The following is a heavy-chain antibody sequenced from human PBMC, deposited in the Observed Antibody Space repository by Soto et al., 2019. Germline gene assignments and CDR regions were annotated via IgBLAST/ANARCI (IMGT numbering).Heavy chain of an antibody. Sequence: PGGSLSPSSAASGFTFSSYSLHWVRQAPGKGLVRVSAIGYDGSKIYYADSVKDRFTISRDNSKNTLDLHFSRLRSEDAAVYYCAREYYGSGRYQRVVHYGMDVWGQGTTVTVSS. D-gene: IGHD3-10*01. CDR1: GFTFSSYS. CDR3: AREYYGSGRYQRVVHYGMDV. J-gene: IGHJ6*02. CDR2: IGYDGSKI. V-gene: IGHV3-33*08.